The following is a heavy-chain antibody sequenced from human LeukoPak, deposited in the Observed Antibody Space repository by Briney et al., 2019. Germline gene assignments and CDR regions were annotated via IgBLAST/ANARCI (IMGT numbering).Heavy chain of an antibody. D-gene: IGHD5-12*01. CDR1: GFTFSNYA. V-gene: IGHV3-64*04. Sequence: GGSLRLSCSASGFTFSNYAMHWVRQAPGKGLEYVSDISSNGGITYYADSVKGRFTVSRDNSKNMLYLQMNSLRAEDTAVYYRARDATSGYLNFDYWGQGTLVTVSS. J-gene: IGHJ4*02. CDR2: ISSNGGIT. CDR3: ARDATSGYLNFDY.